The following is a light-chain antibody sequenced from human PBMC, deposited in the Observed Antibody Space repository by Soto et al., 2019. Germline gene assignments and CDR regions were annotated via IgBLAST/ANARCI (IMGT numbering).Light chain of an antibody. Sequence: EIVLTQSPGTLSLSPGERATLSFRASQSVSNNYLAWYQQKPGQAPRLLIYGASSRATGIPDRFSGSGSGTDSTLTISRLEPEDFAVYYCQQYGSSALHQFGQGTKVDIK. CDR1: QSVSNNY. J-gene: IGKJ1*01. V-gene: IGKV3-20*01. CDR2: GAS. CDR3: QQYGSSALHQ.